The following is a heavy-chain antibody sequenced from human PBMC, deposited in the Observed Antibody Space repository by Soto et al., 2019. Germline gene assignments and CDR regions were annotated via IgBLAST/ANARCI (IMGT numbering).Heavy chain of an antibody. Sequence: SETLSLTCTVSGGSISRSSYYWGWIRQPPGKGLEWIGSIYYTGNTHYNPSLSSRVTISVDTSKNQFSLKLSSVTAADTAVYYCARYYDFWSGYLNYGMDVWGQGTTVTVSS. J-gene: IGHJ6*02. CDR2: IYYTGNT. D-gene: IGHD3-3*01. CDR3: ARYYDFWSGYLNYGMDV. CDR1: GGSISRSSYY. V-gene: IGHV4-39*01.